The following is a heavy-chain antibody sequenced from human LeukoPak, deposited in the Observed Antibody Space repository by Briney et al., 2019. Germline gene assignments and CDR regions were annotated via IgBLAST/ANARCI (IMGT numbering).Heavy chain of an antibody. Sequence: ASVKVSCKASGYIFTNHYMHWVRQAPGQGLEWMGLINPSGSSTLYAEKFRGRIIMTRDMSTATDYMELNSLRAEDTAVYYCARAKPKNMVRGLIMRRESRYYFDYWGQGTLVTVSS. V-gene: IGHV1-46*01. J-gene: IGHJ4*02. CDR2: INPSGSST. CDR3: ARAKPKNMVRGLIMRRESRYYFDY. CDR1: GYIFTNHY. D-gene: IGHD3-10*01.